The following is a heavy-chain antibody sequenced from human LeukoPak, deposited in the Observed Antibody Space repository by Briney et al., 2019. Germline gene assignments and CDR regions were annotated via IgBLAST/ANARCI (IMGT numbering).Heavy chain of an antibody. CDR1: GFTFSTYW. J-gene: IGHJ4*02. CDR3: ARDPSYDGGH. CDR2: IKQDGSEK. V-gene: IGHV3-7*01. Sequence: PGGSLRLSCAASGFTFSTYWMSWVRQAPGKGLEWVAKIKQDGSEKRYVDSVKGRFIISRDNAKNSLFLQMNSLRVEDTAVYYCARDPSYDGGHWGQGTLVTVSS. D-gene: IGHD3-22*01.